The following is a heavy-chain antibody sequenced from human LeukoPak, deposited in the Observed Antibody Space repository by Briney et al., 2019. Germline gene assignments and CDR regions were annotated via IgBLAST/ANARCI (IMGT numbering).Heavy chain of an antibody. Sequence: ASVKVSCKASAYSFTGYYLHRVRQAPGQGPECMGWINLNSGGTNYAQKFQGRVTMTRDTSIRTAYMQLSRLRSDDTAVYYCARADAYNYHGMDVWGQGTTVIVSS. D-gene: IGHD1-14*01. J-gene: IGHJ6*02. CDR3: ARADAYNYHGMDV. CDR2: INLNSGGT. CDR1: AYSFTGYY. V-gene: IGHV1-2*02.